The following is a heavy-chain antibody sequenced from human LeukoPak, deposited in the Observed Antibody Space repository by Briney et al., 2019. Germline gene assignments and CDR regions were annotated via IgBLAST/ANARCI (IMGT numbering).Heavy chain of an antibody. CDR3: AATVKRDYGDTNLDY. J-gene: IGHJ4*02. CDR2: MHNGVHT. D-gene: IGHD4/OR15-4a*01. V-gene: IGHV4-59*01. Sequence: AETLSLTCTVPGDSISNYCWSWIRQPPGKGLEWIGYMHNGVHTNYNPSLKSRVTISGDTSKNQLSLKLTSVTAADTAVYYCAATVKRDYGDTNLDYWGQGTLVAVSS. CDR1: GDSISNYC.